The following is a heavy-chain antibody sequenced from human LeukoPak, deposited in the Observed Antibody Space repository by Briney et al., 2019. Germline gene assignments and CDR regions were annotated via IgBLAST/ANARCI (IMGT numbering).Heavy chain of an antibody. Sequence: SETLSLTRTVSGGSITSYFWSWIRQPPGKGLEWIAYISYSGSTNYNPSLKSRVIISVDVSKNQFSLKLRSVTAADTAVYYCAGEDYGGYRFDYWGQGTLVTVSS. V-gene: IGHV4-59*01. CDR2: ISYSGST. J-gene: IGHJ4*02. CDR1: GGSITSYF. D-gene: IGHD4-23*01. CDR3: AGEDYGGYRFDY.